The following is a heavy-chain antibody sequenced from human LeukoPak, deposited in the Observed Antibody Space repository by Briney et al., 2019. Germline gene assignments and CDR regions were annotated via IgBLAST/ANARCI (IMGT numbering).Heavy chain of an antibody. CDR1: GFTFSSYG. CDR2: ISSNGGGT. CDR3: ARIASTPPFTDY. V-gene: IGHV3-64*01. Sequence: SGGSLILSCAASGFTFSSYGMHWVRQAPGKGLEYVSAISSNGGGTYYANSVKGRFTISRDNSKNTLYLQMGSLRAEDMAVYYCARIASTPPFTDYWGQGTLVTVSS. J-gene: IGHJ4*02. D-gene: IGHD5/OR15-5a*01.